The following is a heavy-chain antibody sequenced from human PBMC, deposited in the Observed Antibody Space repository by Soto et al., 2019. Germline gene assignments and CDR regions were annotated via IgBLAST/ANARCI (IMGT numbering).Heavy chain of an antibody. J-gene: IGHJ4*02. Sequence: SETLSLTCTVSGGSISSYYWSWIRQPPGKGLEWIGYIYYSGSTNYNPSLKSRVTTSVDTSKNQFSLKLSSVTAADTAVYYCARDTRLRLGELSFGYFDYWGQGTLVTVSS. CDR1: GGSISSYY. CDR3: ARDTRLRLGELSFGYFDY. D-gene: IGHD3-16*02. V-gene: IGHV4-59*01. CDR2: IYYSGST.